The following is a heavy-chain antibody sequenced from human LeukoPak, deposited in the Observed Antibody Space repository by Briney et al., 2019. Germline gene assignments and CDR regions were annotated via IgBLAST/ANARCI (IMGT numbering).Heavy chain of an antibody. Sequence: PGRSLRLSCAVSGFTFSNYAMHWVRQAPGKGLEWVAAISHDGSNEYYAESVKGRITVSRDTSENALYLQMNSLRAEDTAVYYCAGDLSGSYIFDYWGQGTLVTVSS. J-gene: IGHJ4*02. V-gene: IGHV3-30-3*01. D-gene: IGHD1-26*01. CDR2: ISHDGSNE. CDR1: GFTFSNYA. CDR3: AGDLSGSYIFDY.